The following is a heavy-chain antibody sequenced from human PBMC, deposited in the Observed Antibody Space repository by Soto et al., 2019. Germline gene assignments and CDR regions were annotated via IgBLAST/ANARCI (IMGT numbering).Heavy chain of an antibody. Sequence: GESLKISCKGSGYRFTTWWIGWVRQMPGKGLEWMGIIYPGDSDTRYSPSFQGQVTISVDTSITTAYLQWSSLKASDTAMYYCARHLSDYGLWYYGMDVWGQGTTVTVSS. J-gene: IGHJ6*02. CDR3: ARHLSDYGLWYYGMDV. CDR1: GYRFTTWW. CDR2: IYPGDSDT. V-gene: IGHV5-51*01. D-gene: IGHD4-17*01.